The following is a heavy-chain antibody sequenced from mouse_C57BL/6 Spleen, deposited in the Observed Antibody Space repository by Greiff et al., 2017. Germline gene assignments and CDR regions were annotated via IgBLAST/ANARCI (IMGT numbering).Heavy chain of an antibody. D-gene: IGHD2-5*01. J-gene: IGHJ2*01. CDR3: TKTAYYINYVPVYFDY. CDR2: IDPEPGGT. V-gene: IGHV1-15*01. CDR1: GYTFTDYE. Sequence: QVQLQQSGAELVRPGASVTLSCKASGYTFTDYEMHWGKQTPVHGLEWIGVIDPEPGGTAYNQKFKGKAIPTADKSSSTAYMELRSLTSEDSAVYYCTKTAYYINYVPVYFDYWGQGTTLTVSS.